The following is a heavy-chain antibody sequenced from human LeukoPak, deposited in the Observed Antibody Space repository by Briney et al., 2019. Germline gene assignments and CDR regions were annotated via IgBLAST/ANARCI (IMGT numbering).Heavy chain of an antibody. CDR2: IYPGDSET. V-gene: IGHV5-51*01. CDR3: TRSPRDGYHDAFDI. CDR1: GYTFTTYW. J-gene: IGHJ3*02. D-gene: IGHD5-24*01. Sequence: GESLKISCKGSGYTFTTYWIAWVRQMPGEGLEWMGIIYPGDSETRYSPSFQGQVTIPADKSITTAYLQWGRLKASDTAMYYCTRSPRDGYHDAFDIWGQGTMVTVFS.